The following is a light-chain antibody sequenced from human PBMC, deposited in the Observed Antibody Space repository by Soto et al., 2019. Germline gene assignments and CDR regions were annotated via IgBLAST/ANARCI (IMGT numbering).Light chain of an antibody. V-gene: IGKV1-5*01. CDR3: QQYNSYPIT. CDR1: QTISSW. Sequence: DIQMTQSPSTLSGSVGDRVTITCRASQTISSWLAWYQQKTGKAPKILIYDASNLESGVPSRFRGSGSGTEFTLTISRLQPDDFETYYCQQYNSYPITFGQGTRLEIK. J-gene: IGKJ5*01. CDR2: DAS.